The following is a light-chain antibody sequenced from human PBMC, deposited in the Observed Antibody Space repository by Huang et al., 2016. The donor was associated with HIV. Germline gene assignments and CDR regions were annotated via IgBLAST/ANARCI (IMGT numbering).Light chain of an antibody. Sequence: EIVLTQSPATLSLSPGERATLSCRASQNVTASLAWYRQKPGQAPSLLIYRAANRATGTPARFSGSGSGTDFTLLISSLEPEDFAIYYCQERIQWPRLTFGGGTKVEIK. V-gene: IGKV3-11*01. CDR2: RAA. CDR3: QERIQWPRLT. J-gene: IGKJ4*01. CDR1: QNVTAS.